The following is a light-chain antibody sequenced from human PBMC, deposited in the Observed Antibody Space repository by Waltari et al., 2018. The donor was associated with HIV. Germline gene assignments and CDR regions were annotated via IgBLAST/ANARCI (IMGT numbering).Light chain of an antibody. V-gene: IGKV1-27*01. CDR2: AAS. CDR1: HGINNY. J-gene: IGKJ4*02. CDR3: HKNNSPLRP. Sequence: IQLTPSPSSLSASVGGSVPITCRASHGINNYLARYQQKPGKIPELVIYAASTLQSGVPSRVSGSGSGADVTHTSSRLQPEDDAIYYCHKNNSPLRPFGGGTKVEIK.